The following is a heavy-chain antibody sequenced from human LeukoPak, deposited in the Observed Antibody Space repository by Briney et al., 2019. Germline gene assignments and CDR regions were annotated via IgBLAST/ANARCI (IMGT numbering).Heavy chain of an antibody. J-gene: IGHJ4*02. V-gene: IGHV1-8*03. D-gene: IGHD6-25*01. CDR2: MNPYTGDR. Sequence: GASVKVSCKTSGYSFTTYHINWVRQASGQGLEWLGWMNPYTGDRGYAQRFQGGLSITSDTSISTAYMELGSLKSDDTAVYFCARTTSFTASGYDCWGQGTLVTVSS. CDR3: ARTTSFTASGYDC. CDR1: GYSFTTYH.